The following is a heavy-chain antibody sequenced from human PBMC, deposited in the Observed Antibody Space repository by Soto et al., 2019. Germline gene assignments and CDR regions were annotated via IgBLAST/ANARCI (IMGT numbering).Heavy chain of an antibody. V-gene: IGHV3-23*01. D-gene: IGHD2-8*01. CDR1: GFTCSTYA. CDR2: ISGSGGST. Sequence: GSLRLSCAASGFTCSTYAMSWVRQAPGKGLEWVSAISGSGGSTYYADSVKGRFTISRDNSKNTLYLQMNSLRAEDTAVYYCAKGSYCTNGICYNYWGQGTLVTVSS. J-gene: IGHJ4*02. CDR3: AKGSYCTNGICYNY.